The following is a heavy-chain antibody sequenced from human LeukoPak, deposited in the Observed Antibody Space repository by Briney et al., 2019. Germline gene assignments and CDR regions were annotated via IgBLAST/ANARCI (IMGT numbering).Heavy chain of an antibody. Sequence: GGSLRLSCAASGFTFSDYYMSWIRQAPGKGLEWVSYISNSGNTIYYADSVKGRFTISRDNSKNTLYLQMNSLRAEDTAVYYCATSYCSGGSCYLGLFDYWGQGTLVTVSS. CDR3: ATSYCSGGSCYLGLFDY. CDR1: GFTFSDYY. J-gene: IGHJ4*02. CDR2: ISNSGNTI. D-gene: IGHD2-15*01. V-gene: IGHV3-11*04.